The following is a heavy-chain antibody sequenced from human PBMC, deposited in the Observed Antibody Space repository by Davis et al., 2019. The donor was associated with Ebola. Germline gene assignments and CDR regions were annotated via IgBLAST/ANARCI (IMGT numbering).Heavy chain of an antibody. CDR3: ARARYYYGRGRLDP. CDR2: IYHSGST. V-gene: IGHV4-4*02. J-gene: IGHJ5*02. CDR1: GGSISSSNW. Sequence: SETLSLTCAVSGGSISSSNWWSWVRQPPGKGLEWLGEIYHSGSTNYNPSLKSRVTISVDKSKNQFSLKLSSVTAADTAVYYCARARYYYGRGRLDPWGQGTLVTVSS. D-gene: IGHD3-10*02.